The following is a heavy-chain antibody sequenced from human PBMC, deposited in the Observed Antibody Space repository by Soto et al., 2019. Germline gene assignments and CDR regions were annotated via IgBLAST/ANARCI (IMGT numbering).Heavy chain of an antibody. CDR2: IYYTGTS. CDR1: GVSVSDSNYH. V-gene: IGHV4-61*01. CDR3: ARDRATVRVKSKYYYGMDV. J-gene: IGHJ6*04. D-gene: IGHD5-18*01. Sequence: QVQLQESGPGLVKPSETLSLTCSVSGVSVSDSNYHWMWSRQPPGKGLEWIGYIYYTGTSSYNPSLKSRVTFSVDRSKNQVSLKVTSVTAADAAVYYCARDRATVRVKSKYYYGMDVWCKGTTVTVSS.